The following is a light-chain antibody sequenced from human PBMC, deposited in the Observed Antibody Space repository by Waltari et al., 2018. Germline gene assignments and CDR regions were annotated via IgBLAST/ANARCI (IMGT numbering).Light chain of an antibody. J-gene: IGLJ1*01. Sequence: QSALTQPPSATGSPGQSVTISCTGGRWDVGAYRYVHWYQQHPGRARKVIMYEVDKRPSGVPYRFSGSKSGTTASLTISGLKVEDEADYYCTSYGGTNNFLFGSGTKVTV. CDR3: TSYGGTNNFL. V-gene: IGLV2-8*01. CDR1: RWDVGAYRY. CDR2: EVD.